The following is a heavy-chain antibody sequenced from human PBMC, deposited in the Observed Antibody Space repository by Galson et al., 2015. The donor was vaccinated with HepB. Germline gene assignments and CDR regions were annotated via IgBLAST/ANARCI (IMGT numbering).Heavy chain of an antibody. CDR3: ARSEVTTVVTDFDS. Sequence: SLRLSCAGSGFTFRDHYIDWVRQAPGKGLEWVGRSRNKPKGYSTAYAASVKGRFTVSRDDSKNSVFLQMNSLRSEDTAVYYCARSEVTTVVTDFDSWGQGTLVTVSS. V-gene: IGHV3-72*01. J-gene: IGHJ4*02. CDR1: GFTFRDHY. CDR2: SRNKPKGYST. D-gene: IGHD4-23*01.